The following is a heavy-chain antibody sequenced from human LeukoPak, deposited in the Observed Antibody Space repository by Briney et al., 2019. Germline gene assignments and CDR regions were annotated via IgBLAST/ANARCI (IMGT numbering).Heavy chain of an antibody. V-gene: IGHV3-53*01. J-gene: IGHJ6*02. CDR2: IYGDDET. D-gene: IGHD1/OR15-1a*01. Sequence: GGSLRLSCAASGFTITTNYMNWVRQAPGKGLEWVSVIYGDDETNYADSVKGRFTISRDNSKNTLYLQMNSLRADDTAVYYCTREAVMPVAPVKIGTSDRPLYEYYGLDVWGQGTTVTVS. CDR1: GFTITTNY. CDR3: TREAVMPVAPVKIGTSDRPLYEYYGLDV.